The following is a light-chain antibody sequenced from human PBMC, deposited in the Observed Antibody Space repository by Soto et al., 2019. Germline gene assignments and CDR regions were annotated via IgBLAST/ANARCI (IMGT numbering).Light chain of an antibody. CDR1: QSVSSN. J-gene: IGKJ2*01. CDR2: GAS. Sequence: EIVMTQSPATLSVSPGERATLSCRASQSVSSNLAWYQQKPGQAPRLLIYGASTRATGIPARFSGSGSGTEFTLTISSLQSEEFAVYYCQQYNNWPPKNTFGRGTKLEIK. CDR3: QQYNNWPPKNT. V-gene: IGKV3-15*01.